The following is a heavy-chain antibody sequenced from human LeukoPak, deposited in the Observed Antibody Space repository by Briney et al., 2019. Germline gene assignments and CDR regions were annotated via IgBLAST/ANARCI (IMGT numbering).Heavy chain of an antibody. CDR1: GFTFSSYE. CDR3: ARDGRYFDWFQSGGGFDY. Sequence: GGSLRLSCAASGFTFSSYEMNWVRQAPGKGLEWVSYISSSGSTIYYADSVKGRFTISRDNAKNSLYLQMNSLRAEDTAVYYCARDGRYFDWFQSGGGFDYWGQGTLVTVSS. V-gene: IGHV3-48*03. D-gene: IGHD3-9*01. CDR2: ISSSGSTI. J-gene: IGHJ4*02.